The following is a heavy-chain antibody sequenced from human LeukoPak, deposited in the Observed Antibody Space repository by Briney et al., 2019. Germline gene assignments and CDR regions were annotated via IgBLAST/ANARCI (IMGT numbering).Heavy chain of an antibody. Sequence: ASVKDSCKVSGYTLTELSMHWVRQAPGKGLEWMGGFDPEDGETIYAQKFQGRVTMTEDTSTDTAYMELSSLRSEDTAVYYCATGFMVRDYYFDYWGQGTLVTVSS. CDR2: FDPEDGET. D-gene: IGHD3-10*01. CDR3: ATGFMVRDYYFDY. J-gene: IGHJ4*02. V-gene: IGHV1-24*01. CDR1: GYTLTELS.